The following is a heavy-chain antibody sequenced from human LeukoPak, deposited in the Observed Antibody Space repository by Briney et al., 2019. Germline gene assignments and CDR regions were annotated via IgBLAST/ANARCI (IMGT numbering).Heavy chain of an antibody. CDR3: ARDFRKGGYYYCGMDV. CDR2: IYYSGST. CDR1: GGSMSSYY. Sequence: SETLSLTCTVSGGSMSSYYWGWIRQPPGKGLEWIGSIYYSGSTYYNPSLKSRVTISVDTSKNQFSLKLSSVTAADTAVYYCARDFRKGGYYYCGMDVWGQGTTVTVSS. J-gene: IGHJ6*02. D-gene: IGHD3-16*01. V-gene: IGHV4-39*07.